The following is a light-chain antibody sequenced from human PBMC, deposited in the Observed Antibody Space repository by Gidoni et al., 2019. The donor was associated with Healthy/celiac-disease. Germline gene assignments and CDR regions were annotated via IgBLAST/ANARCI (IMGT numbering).Light chain of an antibody. CDR2: AAS. CDR3: QQYYSYLVT. V-gene: IGKV1-8*01. J-gene: IGKJ4*01. Sequence: AIRMTQSPSSFSASTGARVTITCRASQGISSYLAWYQQKPGKAPKLLIYAASTLQSGVPSRFSGSGSGTDFTLTISCLQSEDFATYYCQQYYSYLVTFGGGTKVEIK. CDR1: QGISSY.